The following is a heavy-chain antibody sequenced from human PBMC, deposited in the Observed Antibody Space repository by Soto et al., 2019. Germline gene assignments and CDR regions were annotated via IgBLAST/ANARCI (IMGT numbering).Heavy chain of an antibody. J-gene: IGHJ6*02. V-gene: IGHV3-72*01. CDR1: GFTFSDHY. CDR2: TRNKANSYTT. D-gene: IGHD2-15*01. Sequence: PGGSLRLSCAASGFTFSDHYMDWVRQAPGKGLEWVGRTRNKANSYTTEYAASVKGRFTISRDDSKNSLYLQMNSLKTEDTAVYYCARGYCSGGSCYGPPEDYYYYGMDVWGQGTTVTVSS. CDR3: ARGYCSGGSCYGPPEDYYYYGMDV.